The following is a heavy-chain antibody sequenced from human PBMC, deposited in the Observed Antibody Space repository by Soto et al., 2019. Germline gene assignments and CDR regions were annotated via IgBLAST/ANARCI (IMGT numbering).Heavy chain of an antibody. Sequence: QLQLQESGPGLVKPSETLSLTCTVSGGSISSSSYYWGWIRQPPGKGLGWIGSIYYSGSTYYNPSLTSRVTISEDTSKNQFALKLSSVTAADTAVYYCARVCSSTSCYTDDAFDIWGQGTMVTVSS. V-gene: IGHV4-39*01. CDR1: GGSISSSSYY. J-gene: IGHJ3*02. D-gene: IGHD2-2*02. CDR3: ARVCSSTSCYTDDAFDI. CDR2: IYYSGST.